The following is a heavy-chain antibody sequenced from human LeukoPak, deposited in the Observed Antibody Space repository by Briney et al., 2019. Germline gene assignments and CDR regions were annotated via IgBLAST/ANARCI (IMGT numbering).Heavy chain of an antibody. CDR3: AKVVRYDYYYYMDV. D-gene: IGHD2-8*02. V-gene: IGHV3-30*02. Sequence: GGSLRLSCAASGFTFSSYGMHWVRQAPGKGLEWVAFIRYDGSNKYYADSVKGRFTISRDNSKNTLYLQMNSLRAEDTAVYYCAKVVRYDYYYYMDVWGKGTTVTDSS. CDR2: IRYDGSNK. CDR1: GFTFSSYG. J-gene: IGHJ6*03.